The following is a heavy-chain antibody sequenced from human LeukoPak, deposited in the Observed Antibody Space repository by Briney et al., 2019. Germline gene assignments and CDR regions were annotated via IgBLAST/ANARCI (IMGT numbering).Heavy chain of an antibody. V-gene: IGHV3-23*01. CDR1: GFTFSSYG. CDR2: MSGSGGST. D-gene: IGHD1-26*01. J-gene: IGHJ6*03. CDR3: ARARMWELLGYYYYYYMGV. Sequence: GGSLRLSCAASGFTFSSYGMSWVRQAPGKGLEWVSGMSGSGGSTNYGDSVKGRFTISRDNSKNTLYLQMNSLRAEDTAVYYCARARMWELLGYYYYYYMGVWGKGTTVTVSS.